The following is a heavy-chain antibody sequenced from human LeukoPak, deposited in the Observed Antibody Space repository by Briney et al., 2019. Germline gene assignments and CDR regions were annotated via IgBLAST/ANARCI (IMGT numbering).Heavy chain of an antibody. CDR3: ARMASSWYYYYGMDV. J-gene: IGHJ6*02. V-gene: IGHV4-31*03. CDR1: GGSISSGGYY. CDR2: IYYSGST. Sequence: SQTLSLTCTVSGGSISSGGYYWSWIRQHPGKGLEWIGYIYYSGSTYYNPSLKSRVTISVDTSKNQFSLKLSSVTAADTAVYYCARMASSWYYYYGMDVWGQGTTVTVSS. D-gene: IGHD6-13*01.